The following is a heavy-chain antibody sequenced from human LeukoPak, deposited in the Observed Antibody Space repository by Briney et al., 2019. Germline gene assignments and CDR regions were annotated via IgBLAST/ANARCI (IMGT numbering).Heavy chain of an antibody. Sequence: SETLSLTCTVSGYSISSGYYWGWIRQPPGKGLEWIGSIYHGGNTYYNPSLKSRVSISIDRSRNQFSLRMNSVTAADSAVYYCGRPAPAVSGWGRAFDVWGHGTMVTVAS. D-gene: IGHD6-19*01. CDR2: IYHGGNT. J-gene: IGHJ3*01. CDR1: GYSISSGYY. CDR3: GRPAPAVSGWGRAFDV. V-gene: IGHV4-38-2*02.